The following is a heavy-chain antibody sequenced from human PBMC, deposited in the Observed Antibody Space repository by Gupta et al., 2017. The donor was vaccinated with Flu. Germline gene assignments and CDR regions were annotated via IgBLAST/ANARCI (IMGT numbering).Heavy chain of an antibody. CDR3: ASEKSGTSFFDF. J-gene: IGHJ4*02. Sequence: QVHLVQSGAEVKKPGASVQVSCKAYGYTLNGYHIHWVRQAPGQGLEWMGLINWDTGGPIYEQKFQGRVTVTTDKSTNTAYMEMSALRSDDTALYYCASEKSGTSFFDFWGQGSLITVSS. D-gene: IGHD1/OR15-1a*01. V-gene: IGHV1-2*02. CDR2: INWDTGGP. CDR1: GYTLNGYH.